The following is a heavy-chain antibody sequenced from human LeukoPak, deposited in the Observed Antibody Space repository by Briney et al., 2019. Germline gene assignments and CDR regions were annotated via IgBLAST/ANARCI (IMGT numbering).Heavy chain of an antibody. CDR2: IYSDNT. V-gene: IGHV3-53*01. J-gene: IGHJ4*02. D-gene: IGHD4/OR15-4a*01. CDR3: ARRAGAYSHPYDY. Sequence: GGSLRLSCAASGFTFSSYAMSWVRQAPGKGLEWVSFIYSDNTHYSDSVRGRFTISRDNSKNTLYLQMNSLRAEDTAVYYCARRAGAYSHPYDYWGQGTLVTVSS. CDR1: GFTFSSYA.